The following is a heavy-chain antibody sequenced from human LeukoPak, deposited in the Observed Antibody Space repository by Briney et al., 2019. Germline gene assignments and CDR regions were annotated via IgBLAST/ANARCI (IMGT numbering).Heavy chain of an antibody. CDR1: GGTFSNYA. V-gene: IGHV1-69*05. Sequence: SVKVSCKASGGTFSNYAISWVRQAPGQGLEWMGGIIPIFGTANYAQKFQGRVTITTDESTSTAYMELSSLRSEDTAVYYCAREGLDCSSTSCRSHYWGQGTLVTVSS. J-gene: IGHJ4*02. D-gene: IGHD2-2*01. CDR3: AREGLDCSSTSCRSHY. CDR2: IIPIFGTA.